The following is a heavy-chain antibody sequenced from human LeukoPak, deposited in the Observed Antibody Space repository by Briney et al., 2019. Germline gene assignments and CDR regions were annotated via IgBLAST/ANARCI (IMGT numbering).Heavy chain of an antibody. V-gene: IGHV2-5*01. D-gene: IGHD5-18*01. J-gene: IGHJ4*02. Sequence: SGPTLVKPTETLTLTCTFSGFSLDSTAVGVGWVRRPPGKALEWLALIYGSDDKRYMPSLQNRLTITKDTSKNLVVLTMANVDPVDTATYYCARQGYGYVYFDFWGRGILVAVSS. CDR2: IYGSDDK. CDR3: ARQGYGYVYFDF. CDR1: GFSLDSTAVG.